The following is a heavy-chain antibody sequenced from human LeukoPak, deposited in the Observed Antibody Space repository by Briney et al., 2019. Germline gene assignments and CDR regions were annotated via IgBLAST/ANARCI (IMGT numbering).Heavy chain of an antibody. Sequence: GGSLRLSCAASGFTFSSYEMNWVRQAPGKGLKWVSYISSSGSTIYYADSVKGRFTISRDNAKNSLYLQMNSLRAEDTAVYYCARYHDFWSGYGIFDYWGQGTLVTVSS. J-gene: IGHJ4*02. D-gene: IGHD3-3*01. V-gene: IGHV3-48*03. CDR3: ARYHDFWSGYGIFDY. CDR2: ISSSGSTI. CDR1: GFTFSSYE.